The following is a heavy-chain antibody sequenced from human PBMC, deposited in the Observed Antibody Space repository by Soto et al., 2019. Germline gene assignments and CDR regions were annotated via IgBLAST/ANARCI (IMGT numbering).Heavy chain of an antibody. D-gene: IGHD3-16*01. CDR1: GGTLSIYT. CDR2: IIPILGIA. Sequence: SVKVSCKASGGTLSIYTITWVRQAPGQRLEWMGRIIPILGIANYAQKFQGRVTITADKSTSTAYMELSSLRSEDTAVYYCARVPHGDYYYYYYMDVWCKGTTVTVSS. J-gene: IGHJ6*03. CDR3: ARVPHGDYYYYYYMDV. V-gene: IGHV1-69*02.